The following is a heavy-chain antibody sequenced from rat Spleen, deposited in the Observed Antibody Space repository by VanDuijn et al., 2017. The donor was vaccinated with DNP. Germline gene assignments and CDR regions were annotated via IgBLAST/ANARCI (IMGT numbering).Heavy chain of an antibody. J-gene: IGHJ2*01. Sequence: EVQLIESGGGLVQPGRSMKPSCAASGFAFRRFPLSWVRQAPTKGLEWGATITSDGGLTYYRDSVEGRFTISRDNAKSSLYLQMNSLGSEDTATYYCTRENYGSNDYWGQGVMVTVSS. V-gene: IGHV5-46*01. CDR2: ITSDGGLT. CDR3: TRENYGSNDY. D-gene: IGHD1-3*01. CDR1: GFAFRRFP.